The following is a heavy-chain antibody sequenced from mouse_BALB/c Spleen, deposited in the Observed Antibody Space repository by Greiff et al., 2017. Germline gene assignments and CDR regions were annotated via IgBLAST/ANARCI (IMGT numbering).Heavy chain of an antibody. CDR3: ASIYYGKSMDY. CDR1: GFSLTSYG. Sequence: QVQLKESGPGLVAPSQSLSITCTVSGFSLTSYGVHWVRQPPGKGLEWLGVIWAGGSTNYNSALMSRLSISKDNSKSQVFLKMNSLQTDDTAMYYCASIYYGKSMDYWGQGTSVTVSS. J-gene: IGHJ4*01. CDR2: IWAGGST. V-gene: IGHV2-9*02. D-gene: IGHD2-1*01.